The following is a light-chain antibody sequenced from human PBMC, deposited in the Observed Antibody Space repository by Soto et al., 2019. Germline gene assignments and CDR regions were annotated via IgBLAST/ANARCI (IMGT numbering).Light chain of an antibody. V-gene: IGLV2-8*01. CDR3: TSYAGSNSYV. J-gene: IGLJ1*01. Sequence: QSALTQPPSASGSPGQSVTISCTGTSSDIGGYTYVSWYQHHPGKAPKLMIYEVSKRPSGVPDRFSGSKSGNTVSLTVSGLQAEDEADYYCTSYAGSNSYVFGTGTKLTVL. CDR2: EVS. CDR1: SSDIGGYTY.